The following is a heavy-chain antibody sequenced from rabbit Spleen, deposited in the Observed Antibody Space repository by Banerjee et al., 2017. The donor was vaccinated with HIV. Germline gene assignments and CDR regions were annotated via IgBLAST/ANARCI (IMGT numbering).Heavy chain of an antibody. D-gene: IGHD2-1*01. V-gene: IGHV1S69*01. J-gene: IGHJ4*02. CDR1: GFSLSDYY. CDR2: VGAGSGGT. Sequence: QSLEESGGRLVTPGTPLTLTCTASGFSLSDYYLSWVRQAPGKGLEWIGFVGAGSGGTVFAYWAKGRFAISKTSTTRDLKITSPTTEDTATYFCARSLGGDIAKYDIWGPGTLVTVS. CDR3: ARSLGGDIAKYDI.